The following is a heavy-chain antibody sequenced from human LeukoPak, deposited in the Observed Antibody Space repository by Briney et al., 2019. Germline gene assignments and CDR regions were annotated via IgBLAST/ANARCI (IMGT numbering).Heavy chain of an antibody. Sequence: PSETLSLTCAVYGGSFSGYYWSWIRQPPGKGLEWIGEINHSGSTNYNPSLKSRVTISVDTSKNQFSLKLSSVTAADTAVYYCARGYCSGGSCYSSYYYGMDVWGQGTTVTASS. CDR2: INHSGST. CDR3: ARGYCSGGSCYSSYYYGMDV. D-gene: IGHD2-15*01. J-gene: IGHJ6*02. CDR1: GGSFSGYY. V-gene: IGHV4-34*01.